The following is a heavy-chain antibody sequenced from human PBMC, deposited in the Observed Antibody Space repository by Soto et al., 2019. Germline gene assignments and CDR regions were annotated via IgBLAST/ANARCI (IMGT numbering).Heavy chain of an antibody. D-gene: IGHD3-9*01. CDR1: GFTFSSYS. CDR2: IGSSSSYI. J-gene: IGHJ6*02. V-gene: IGHV3-21*01. CDR3: ARAYDILTGYYYYGMDV. Sequence: PGGSLRLSCAASGFTFSSYSMNWVRQAPGKGLEWVSSIGSSSSYIYYADSVKGRFTISRDNAKNSLYLQMNSLRAEDTAVYYCARAYDILTGYYYYGMDVWGQGTTVTVSS.